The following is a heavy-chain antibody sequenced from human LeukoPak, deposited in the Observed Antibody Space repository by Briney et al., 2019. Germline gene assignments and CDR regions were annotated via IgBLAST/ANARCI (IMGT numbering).Heavy chain of an antibody. D-gene: IGHD2-2*02. CDR3: ANIVVVPAAIGY. J-gene: IGHJ4*02. CDR2: ISGSGGST. Sequence: GGSLRLSCAASGFTLSSYAMSWVRQAPGKGLEWVSAISGSGGSTYYADSVKGRFTISRDNSKNTLYLQMNSLRAEDTAVYYCANIVVVPAAIGYWGQGTLVTVSS. CDR1: GFTLSSYA. V-gene: IGHV3-23*01.